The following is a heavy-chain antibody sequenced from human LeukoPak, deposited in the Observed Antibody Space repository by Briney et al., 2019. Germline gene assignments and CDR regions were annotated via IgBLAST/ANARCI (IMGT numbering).Heavy chain of an antibody. D-gene: IGHD2-15*01. V-gene: IGHV3-74*01. CDR2: FNSDGSSA. J-gene: IGHJ3*02. Sequence: GGSLRLSCTDSGFISNNYWMHWVRQAPGKGLVWVSRFNSDGSSATYADSVKGRFTISRDNSKNTLYLQMNSLRAEDTAIFYCANSGTSWWYPAFDIWGQGTMVTV. CDR1: GFISNNYW. CDR3: ANSGTSWWYPAFDI.